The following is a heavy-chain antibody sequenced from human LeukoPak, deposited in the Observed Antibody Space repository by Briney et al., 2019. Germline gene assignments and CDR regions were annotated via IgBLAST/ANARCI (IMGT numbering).Heavy chain of an antibody. Sequence: GGSLRLSCAASGFIASIDYISWVRQTPGKGLGWVSVIYSGGSTFYADSVKGRFTISRDNSKNTVYLQMNSLRGEDTGVYYCASGGKYCNGGACYGDWGQGTLVTVSS. CDR1: GFIASIDY. V-gene: IGHV3-53*01. D-gene: IGHD2-15*01. J-gene: IGHJ4*02. CDR3: ASGGKYCNGGACYGD. CDR2: IYSGGST.